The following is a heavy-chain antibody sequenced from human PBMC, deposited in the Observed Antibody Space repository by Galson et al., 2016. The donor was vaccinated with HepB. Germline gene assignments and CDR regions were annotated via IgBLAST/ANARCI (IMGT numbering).Heavy chain of an antibody. Sequence: SLRLSCAASGFTFTSYSMTWVRQAPGKGLEWVGNINRDGSETNYVDSVKGRFTISRDNAKNSLNSLRVGDTAVYYCTRGNLVGYWGQGTLVIVSS. CDR1: GFTFTSYS. J-gene: IGHJ4*02. D-gene: IGHD2-8*02. CDR3: TRGNLVGY. V-gene: IGHV3-7*01. CDR2: INRDGSET.